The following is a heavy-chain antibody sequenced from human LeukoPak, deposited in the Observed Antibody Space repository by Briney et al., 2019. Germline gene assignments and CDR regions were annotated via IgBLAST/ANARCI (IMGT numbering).Heavy chain of an antibody. CDR3: ARGGVFETTVTPNDY. D-gene: IGHD4-11*01. V-gene: IGHV1-69*13. J-gene: IGHJ4*02. CDR2: IIPIFGTA. Sequence: GASVKVSCKASGYTFTSYDISWVRQAPGQGLEWMGGIIPIFGTANYAQKFQGRVTITADESTSTAYMELSSLRSEDTAVYYCARGGVFETTVTPNDYWGQGTLVTVSS. CDR1: GYTFTSYD.